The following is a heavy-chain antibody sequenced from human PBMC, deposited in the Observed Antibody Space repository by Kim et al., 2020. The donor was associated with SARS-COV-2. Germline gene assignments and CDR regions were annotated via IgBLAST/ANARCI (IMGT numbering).Heavy chain of an antibody. Sequence: SETLSLTCAVYGGSFSGYYWSWIRQPPGKGLEWIGEINHSGSTNYNPSLKSRVTISVDTSKNQFSLKLSSVTAADTAVYYCARGSIGMGATKSYYFDYWGQGTLVTVSS. CDR1: GGSFSGYY. D-gene: IGHD1-26*01. CDR2: INHSGST. CDR3: ARGSIGMGATKSYYFDY. J-gene: IGHJ4*02. V-gene: IGHV4-34*01.